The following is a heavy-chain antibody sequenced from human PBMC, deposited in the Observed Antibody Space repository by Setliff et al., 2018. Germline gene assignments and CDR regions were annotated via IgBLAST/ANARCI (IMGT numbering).Heavy chain of an antibody. D-gene: IGHD5-18*01. CDR3: TFARDGYDVFDI. CDR1: GFSFSGSA. CDR2: IRGRTDNYAT. Sequence: GGSLRLSCAASGFSFSGSAVYWVRQASVEGLEWIGRIRGRTDNYATAYAASVRGRFTISRDDSKNTAYLQMNSLKTEDTAVYYCTFARDGYDVFDIWGQGTMVTVS. V-gene: IGHV3-73*01. J-gene: IGHJ3*02.